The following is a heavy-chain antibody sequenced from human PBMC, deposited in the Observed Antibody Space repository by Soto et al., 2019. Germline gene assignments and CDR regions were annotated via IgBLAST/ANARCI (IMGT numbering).Heavy chain of an antibody. CDR3: ARVGNYYDSSGYLGPGDY. CDR2: IIPIFGTA. D-gene: IGHD3-22*01. V-gene: IGHV1-69*01. J-gene: IGHJ4*02. Sequence: QVQLVQSGAEVKKPGSSVKVSCKASGGTFSSYAISWVRQAPGQGLEWMGGIIPIFGTANYAQKFQGRVTITADESTSTAYMELSSLRSEDTAVYYCARVGNYYDSSGYLGPGDYWGQGTLVTASS. CDR1: GGTFSSYA.